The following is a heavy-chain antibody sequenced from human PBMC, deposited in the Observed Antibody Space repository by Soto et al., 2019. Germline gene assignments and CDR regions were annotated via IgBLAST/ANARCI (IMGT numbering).Heavy chain of an antibody. CDR3: ARAIGWFGELLGGYYFDY. CDR2: IYHSGST. D-gene: IGHD3-10*01. CDR1: GGSISSGGYS. Sequence: QLQLQESGSGLVKPSQTLSLTCAVSGGSISSGGYSWSWIRQPPGKGLEWIGYIYHSGSTYYAPSLKRRVTISVDRSKNQFSQKLSSVTAADTAVYYCARAIGWFGELLGGYYFDYWGQGTLVTVSS. J-gene: IGHJ4*02. V-gene: IGHV4-30-2*01.